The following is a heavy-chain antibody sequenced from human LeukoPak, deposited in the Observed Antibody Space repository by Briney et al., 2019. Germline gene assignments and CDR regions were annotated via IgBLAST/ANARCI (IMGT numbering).Heavy chain of an antibody. V-gene: IGHV3-53*01. CDR1: GFTFSTYS. D-gene: IGHD1-26*01. CDR2: IYSAGST. Sequence: GGSLRLSCAASGFTFSTYSMNWVRQAPGKGLEWVSVIYSAGSTYYADSVKGRFTISRDNSKNTVCLQMNSLRAEDTGVHYCAKGARWELPLDYWGQGTLVTVSS. J-gene: IGHJ4*02. CDR3: AKGARWELPLDY.